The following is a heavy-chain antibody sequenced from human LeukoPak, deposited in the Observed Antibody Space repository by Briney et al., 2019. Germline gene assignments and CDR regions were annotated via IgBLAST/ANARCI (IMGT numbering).Heavy chain of an antibody. CDR2: IYYSGST. CDR3: ARDSSSSENQIFDY. J-gene: IGHJ4*02. V-gene: IGHV4-59*01. D-gene: IGHD6-6*01. CDR1: GGSISSYY. Sequence: SETLSLTCTVSGGSISSYYWSWIRQTPGKGLEWIGYIYYSGSTNYNPSLKSRVTISVDTSKNQFSLKLSSVTAADTAVYYCARDSSSSENQIFDYWGQGTLVTVSS.